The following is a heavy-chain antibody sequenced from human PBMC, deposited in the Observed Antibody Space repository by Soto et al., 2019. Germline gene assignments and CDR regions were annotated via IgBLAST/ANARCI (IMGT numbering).Heavy chain of an antibody. Sequence: QVQLQQWGAGLLKPSETLSLTCAVYGGSFSGYYWSWIRQPPGKGLEWTGEINHSGSTNYNPSLKSRVTISVDTSKNQFSLKLSSVTAADTAVYYCARDSFCSGGSCDSDAFDIWGQGTMVTVSS. V-gene: IGHV4-34*01. CDR2: INHSGST. D-gene: IGHD2-15*01. CDR1: GGSFSGYY. CDR3: ARDSFCSGGSCDSDAFDI. J-gene: IGHJ3*02.